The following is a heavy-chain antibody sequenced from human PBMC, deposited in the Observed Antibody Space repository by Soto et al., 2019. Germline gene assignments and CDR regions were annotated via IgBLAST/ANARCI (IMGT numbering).Heavy chain of an antibody. V-gene: IGHV3-48*04. D-gene: IGHD6-19*01. Sequence: GGSLRLSWGASGFTFTGYISIWVRTAPGKGLEWVSYISSSGSTIYYADSVKGRFTISRDNAKNSLYLQMNSLRAEDTAVYYCARDPKQKYSSGWYADYRGKRTLVTVSP. CDR1: GFTFTGYI. CDR2: ISSSGSTI. CDR3: ARDPKQKYSSGWYADY. J-gene: IGHJ4*02.